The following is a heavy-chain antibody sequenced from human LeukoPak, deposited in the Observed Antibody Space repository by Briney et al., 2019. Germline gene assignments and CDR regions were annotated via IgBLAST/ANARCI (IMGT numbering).Heavy chain of an antibody. CDR2: IISSSNYI. Sequence: GGSLSLSCAASGFTLSSYSMNWVRQAPGKGLEWVSSIISSSNYIYYADSVKGRFTISRDNAKNLLYLQMNSLRAEDTAVYYCASLYGTYFDYWGQGTLVTVSS. CDR1: GFTLSSYS. J-gene: IGHJ4*02. CDR3: ASLYGTYFDY. D-gene: IGHD3-10*01. V-gene: IGHV3-21*01.